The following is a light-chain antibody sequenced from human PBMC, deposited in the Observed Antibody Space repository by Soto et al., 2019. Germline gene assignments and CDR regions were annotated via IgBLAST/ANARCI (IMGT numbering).Light chain of an antibody. CDR1: QTVGSRY. Sequence: ENVLTQSPDTLSLSPGERVTLSCSASQTVGSRYSAWYQHKPDQAPRLLIYGASSRATGIPDRFSGSGSGTEFTLTIGRLEPEDFAVYYCQQYGSSPSFGGGTKV. CDR2: GAS. CDR3: QQYGSSPS. J-gene: IGKJ4*01. V-gene: IGKV3-20*01.